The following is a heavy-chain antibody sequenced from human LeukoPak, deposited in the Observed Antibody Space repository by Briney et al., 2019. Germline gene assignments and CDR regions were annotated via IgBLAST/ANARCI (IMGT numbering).Heavy chain of an antibody. Sequence: SVTLSLTCTVSGGSISSSSYYWGWIRQPPGKGLEWIGSIYYSGSTYYNPSLKSRVTISVDTSKNQFSLKLSSVTAADTAVYYCARWPPRLGQDYWGQGTLVTVSS. CDR2: IYYSGST. V-gene: IGHV4-39*01. D-gene: IGHD3-16*01. CDR1: GGSISSSSYY. CDR3: ARWPPRLGQDY. J-gene: IGHJ4*02.